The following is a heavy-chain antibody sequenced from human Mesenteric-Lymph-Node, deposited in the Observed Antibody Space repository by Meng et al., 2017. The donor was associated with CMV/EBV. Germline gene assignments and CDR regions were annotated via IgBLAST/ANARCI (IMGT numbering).Heavy chain of an antibody. CDR1: GFTFSDYY. D-gene: IGHD2-2*01. V-gene: IGHV3-11*04. Sequence: GESLKISCAASGFTFSDYYMSWIRQAPGKGLEWVSYISSSGSTIYYADSVKGRFTISRDNAKNSLYLQMNSLRAEDTAVYYCARGYCSSISCLFDYWGQGTLVTVSS. CDR2: ISSSGSTI. J-gene: IGHJ4*02. CDR3: ARGYCSSISCLFDY.